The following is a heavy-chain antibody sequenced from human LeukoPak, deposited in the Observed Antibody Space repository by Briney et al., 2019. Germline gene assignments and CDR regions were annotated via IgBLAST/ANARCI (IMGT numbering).Heavy chain of an antibody. J-gene: IGHJ6*03. V-gene: IGHV3-23*01. CDR3: AKGYGATYYYYYYMDV. CDR2: ISGSGGST. Sequence: SGGSLRLSCAASGFTFSSYAMSWVRQAPGKGLEWVSAISGSGGSTYYADSVKGRFTISRDNSKNTLYLQMNSLRAEDTAVYYCAKGYGATYYYYYYMDVWGKGTTVTVSS. D-gene: IGHD4-17*01. CDR1: GFTFSSYA.